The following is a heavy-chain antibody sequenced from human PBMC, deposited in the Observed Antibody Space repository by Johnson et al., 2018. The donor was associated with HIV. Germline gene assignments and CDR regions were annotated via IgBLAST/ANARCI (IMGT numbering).Heavy chain of an antibody. CDR1: GLTVSSSY. CDR3: ARKSVINFDAFDI. J-gene: IGHJ3*02. CDR2: IYSGGGT. V-gene: IGHV3-53*05. Sequence: QPGGSLRLSCAASGLTVSSSYMSWVRQAPGKGLEWVSVIYSGGGTYYVDSVKGRFTISRDDSKNTLFLQMNSLRVEDTAVYFCARKSVINFDAFDIWGQGTMVTVSS. D-gene: IGHD4-23*01.